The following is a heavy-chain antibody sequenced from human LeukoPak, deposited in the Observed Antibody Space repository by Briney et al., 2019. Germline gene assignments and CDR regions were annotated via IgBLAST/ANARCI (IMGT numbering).Heavy chain of an antibody. CDR1: GFTFSNAW. V-gene: IGHV3-53*01. Sequence: GGSLRLSCAVSGFTFSNAWMSWVRQAPGKGLEWVSVIYSGGSTYYADSVKGRFTISRDNSKNTLYLQMNSLRAEDTAVYYCARDTRVGATGYWGQGTLVTVSS. CDR2: IYSGGST. D-gene: IGHD1-26*01. J-gene: IGHJ4*02. CDR3: ARDTRVGATGY.